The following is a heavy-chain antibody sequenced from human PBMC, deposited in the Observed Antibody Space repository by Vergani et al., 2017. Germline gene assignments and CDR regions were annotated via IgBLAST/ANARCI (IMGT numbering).Heavy chain of an antibody. Sequence: QVQLQESGPGLVKPSQTLSLTCTVSGGSISSGSYYWSWIRQPAGKGLEWIGRIYTSGITNYNPSLKSRVTISVDTSKNQFSLKLCPVTAADTAVYSCARYRPLYYAFWSGYPQRPPYYYYGMDVWGQGTTVTVSS. V-gene: IGHV4-61*02. CDR2: IYTSGIT. J-gene: IGHJ6*02. CDR3: ARYRPLYYAFWSGYPQRPPYYYYGMDV. CDR1: GGSISSGSYY. D-gene: IGHD3-3*01.